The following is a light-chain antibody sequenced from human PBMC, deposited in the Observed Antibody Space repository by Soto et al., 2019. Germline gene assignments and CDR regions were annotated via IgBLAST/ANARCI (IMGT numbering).Light chain of an antibody. CDR2: GAS. CDR3: QQYNNWPRT. V-gene: IGKV3-15*01. J-gene: IGKJ1*01. Sequence: EILMTQSPATLSVSPVERATVSCRASQSVSSNLAWYQQKPGQAPRLLIYGASTRATGIPARFSGSGSGTEFTLTISSLQSEDFAVYYCQQYNNWPRTFGQGTKVDIK. CDR1: QSVSSN.